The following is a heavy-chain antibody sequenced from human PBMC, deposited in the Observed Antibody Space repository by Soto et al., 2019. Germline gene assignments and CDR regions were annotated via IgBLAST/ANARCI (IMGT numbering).Heavy chain of an antibody. J-gene: IGHJ2*01. CDR1: GFTFSDYY. V-gene: IGHV3-11*06. Sequence: QVQLVESGGGLVKPGGSLRLSCAASGFTFSDYYMSWIRQAPGKGLEWVSYISSSSSYTNYADSVKGRFTISRDNAKNSLYLQMNSLRAEDTAVYYCARLQESSWSGYWYFDLWGRGTLVTVSS. CDR3: ARLQESSWSGYWYFDL. D-gene: IGHD6-13*01. CDR2: ISSSSSYT.